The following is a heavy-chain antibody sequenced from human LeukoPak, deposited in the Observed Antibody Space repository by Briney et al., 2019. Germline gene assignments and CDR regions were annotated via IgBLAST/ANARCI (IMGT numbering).Heavy chain of an antibody. CDR3: ARRRLRLGELSLVWFDP. V-gene: IGHV4-34*01. D-gene: IGHD3-16*02. CDR2: INHSGST. CDR1: GGSFSGYY. J-gene: IGHJ5*02. Sequence: SETLSLTCAVYGGSFSGYYWSWIRQPPGKGLEWIGEINHSGSTNYNPSLKSRVTISVDTSKNQFSLKLSSVTAADTAVYYCARRRLRLGELSLVWFDPWGQGTQVTVSS.